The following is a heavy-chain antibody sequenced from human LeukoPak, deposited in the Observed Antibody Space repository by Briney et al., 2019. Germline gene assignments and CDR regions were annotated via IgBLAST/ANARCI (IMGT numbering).Heavy chain of an antibody. D-gene: IGHD3-3*01. Sequence: PGGSLRLSCAASGFAFNSYVMSWVRQAPGKGLEWVSSISGSGGSTYYTDSVRGRFTISRDNSKNTLYLQMNSLRAEDTAVYSCAKDSTTSGSYYGMDVWGQGTTVTVSS. CDR3: AKDSTTSGSYYGMDV. CDR2: ISGSGGST. CDR1: GFAFNSYV. J-gene: IGHJ6*02. V-gene: IGHV3-23*01.